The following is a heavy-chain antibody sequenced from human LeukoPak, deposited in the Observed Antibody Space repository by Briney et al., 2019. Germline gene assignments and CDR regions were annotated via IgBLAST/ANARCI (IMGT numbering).Heavy chain of an antibody. CDR2: ISGSGGST. CDR1: GFTFSSYA. Sequence: GGSLRLSCAASGFTFSSYAMSWVRQAPGKGLEWVSTISGSGGSTYYAGSVKGRFTISRDNSKNTLYLQMNSLRAEDTAVYYCANLDYYDYVWGSYRDAFDIWGQGTMVTVSS. J-gene: IGHJ3*02. D-gene: IGHD3-16*02. CDR3: ANLDYYDYVWGSYRDAFDI. V-gene: IGHV3-23*01.